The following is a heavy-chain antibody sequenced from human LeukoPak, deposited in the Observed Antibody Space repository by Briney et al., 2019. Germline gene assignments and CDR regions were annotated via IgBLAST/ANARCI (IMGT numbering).Heavy chain of an antibody. J-gene: IGHJ4*02. CDR2: IRYDGSNK. Sequence: GGSLRLSCAASGFTFSSYGMHWVRQAPGKGLEWVAFIRYDGSNKYYADSVKGRFTISRDNSKNTLYLQMNSLRAEDTAVYYCAKDRGYSYGLGVSFYFDYWGQGTLVTVSS. V-gene: IGHV3-30*02. CDR3: AKDRGYSYGLGVSFYFDY. CDR1: GFTFSSYG. D-gene: IGHD5-18*01.